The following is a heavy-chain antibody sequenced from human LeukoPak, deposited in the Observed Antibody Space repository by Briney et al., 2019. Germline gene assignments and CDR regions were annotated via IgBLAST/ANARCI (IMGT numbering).Heavy chain of an antibody. CDR2: IYTSGST. CDR1: GGSISSGSYY. J-gene: IGHJ4*02. CDR3: ARGRAAADAFDY. V-gene: IGHV4-61*02. Sequence: SETLSLTCTVSGGSISSGSYYWSWIRQPAGKGLEWIGRIYTSGSTNYNPSLKSRVTISVDTSKNQFSLKLSSVTAADTAVYYCARGRAAADAFDYWGQGTLVTVSS. D-gene: IGHD6-13*01.